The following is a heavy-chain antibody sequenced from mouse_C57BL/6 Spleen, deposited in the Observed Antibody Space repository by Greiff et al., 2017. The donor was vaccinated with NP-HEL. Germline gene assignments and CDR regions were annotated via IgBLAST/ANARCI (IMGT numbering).Heavy chain of an antibody. CDR2: IDPANGNP. Sequence: EVKLVESVAELVRPGASVKLSCTASGFNIKNTYMHWVKQRPEQGLEWIGRIDPANGNPKYAPKFQGKATITADTSSNTAYLQLSSLTSEDTAIYYCAREEGLGRMIDYWGQGTTLTVSS. V-gene: IGHV14-3*01. CDR1: GFNIKNTY. D-gene: IGHD4-1*01. J-gene: IGHJ2*01. CDR3: AREEGLGRMIDY.